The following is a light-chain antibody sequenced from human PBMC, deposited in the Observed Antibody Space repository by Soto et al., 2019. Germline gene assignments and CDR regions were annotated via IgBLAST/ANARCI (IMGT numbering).Light chain of an antibody. V-gene: IGKV3-20*01. J-gene: IGKJ1*01. CDR1: QSVSSSY. CDR3: QQYGSSPRT. Sequence: IVLTHSPGTLSSSPGERATLSCRASQSVSSSYLAWYQQKPGQAPRLLIYGASSRATGIPDRFSGSGSGTDFTLTISRLEPEDFAVYYCQQYGSSPRTFGQGTKVDIK. CDR2: GAS.